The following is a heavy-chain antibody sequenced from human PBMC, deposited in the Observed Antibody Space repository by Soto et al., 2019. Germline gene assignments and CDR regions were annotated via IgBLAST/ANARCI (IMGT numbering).Heavy chain of an antibody. D-gene: IGHD6-13*01. CDR1: GFTFSSYA. J-gene: IGHJ4*02. Sequence: GGSLRLSCAASGFTFSSYAMSWVRQAPGKGLEWVSAISGSGGSTYYADSVKGRFTISRDNSKNTLYLQMNSLRAEDTAVYYCAKKDRFIAAAGNGIDYWGQGTLVTVSS. V-gene: IGHV3-23*01. CDR2: ISGSGGST. CDR3: AKKDRFIAAAGNGIDY.